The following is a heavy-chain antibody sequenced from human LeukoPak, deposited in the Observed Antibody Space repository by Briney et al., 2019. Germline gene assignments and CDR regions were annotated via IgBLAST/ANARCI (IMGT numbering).Heavy chain of an antibody. CDR1: GYTFTIYG. CDR3: ARSPPGYDFWSGYYIEPQGNWFDP. J-gene: IGHJ5*02. V-gene: IGHV1-18*01. CDR2: ISAYNGKK. Sequence: ASVKVSFTASGYTFTIYGISWVRQAPGQGVERMGWISAYNGKKNYAQKLQGRVTITTDTTTSTAYMELRSLRSDDTAVYYCARSPPGYDFWSGYYIEPQGNWFDPWGQGTLVTVSA. D-gene: IGHD3-3*01.